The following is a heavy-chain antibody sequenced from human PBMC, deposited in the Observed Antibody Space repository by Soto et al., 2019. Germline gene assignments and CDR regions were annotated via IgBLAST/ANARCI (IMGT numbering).Heavy chain of an antibody. V-gene: IGHV3-33*01. CDR3: ARAGSITMVRGVNYGMDV. D-gene: IGHD3-10*01. Sequence: GGSLRLSCAASGFTFSSYGMHWVRQAPGKGLEWVAVIWYDGSNKYYADSVKGRFTISRDNSKNTLYLQMNSLRAEDTAVYYCARAGSITMVRGVNYGMDVCGQGTTVTVSS. CDR2: IWYDGSNK. J-gene: IGHJ6*02. CDR1: GFTFSSYG.